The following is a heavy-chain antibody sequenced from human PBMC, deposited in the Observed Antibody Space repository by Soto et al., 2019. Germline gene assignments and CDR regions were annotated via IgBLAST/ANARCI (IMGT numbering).Heavy chain of an antibody. CDR3: ARVGSAYDGYYFDY. Sequence: ASVKVSCKASNYTFASYGSSWVRQAPGQGLEWMGWISTYNGNTYYAQKLQGRVTMTTDTSTGTAYMELRNLRSDDTAVYYCARVGSAYDGYYFDYWGQGTLLTVSS. V-gene: IGHV1-18*01. D-gene: IGHD5-12*01. CDR2: ISTYNGNT. J-gene: IGHJ4*02. CDR1: NYTFASYG.